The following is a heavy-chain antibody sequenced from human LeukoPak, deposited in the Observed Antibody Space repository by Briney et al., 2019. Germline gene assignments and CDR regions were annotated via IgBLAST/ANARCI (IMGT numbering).Heavy chain of an antibody. D-gene: IGHD3-9*01. CDR3: ARDFAQTYDILTGYSHHAFDI. CDR2: IYYSGST. Sequence: SETLSLTCTVSGGSISSGGYYWSWIRQHPGKGLEWIGYIYYSGSTYYNPSLKSRVTISVDTSKNQFSLKLSSVTAADTAVYYCARDFAQTYDILTGYSHHAFDIWGQGTMVTVS. V-gene: IGHV4-31*03. J-gene: IGHJ3*02. CDR1: GGSISSGGYY.